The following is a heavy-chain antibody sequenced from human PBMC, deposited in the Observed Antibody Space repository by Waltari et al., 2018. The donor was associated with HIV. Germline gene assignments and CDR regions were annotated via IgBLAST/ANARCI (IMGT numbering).Heavy chain of an antibody. J-gene: IGHJ6*02. CDR1: GFTFSSYS. CDR3: ARSVYSYGYLTYYYGMDV. Sequence: EVQLVESGGGLVKPGGSLRLSCAASGFTFSSYSMNWVCQAPGKGLEWVSSISSSSSYIYYADSVKGRFTISRDNAKNSLYLQMNSLRAEDTAVYYCARSVYSYGYLTYYYGMDVWGQGTTVTVSS. CDR2: ISSSSSYI. V-gene: IGHV3-21*01. D-gene: IGHD5-18*01.